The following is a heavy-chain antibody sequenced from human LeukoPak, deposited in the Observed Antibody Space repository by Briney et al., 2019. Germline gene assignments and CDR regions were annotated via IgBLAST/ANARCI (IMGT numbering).Heavy chain of an antibody. CDR2: IGTAGDT. CDR1: GFTFSSYD. J-gene: IGHJ3*02. Sequence: GGSLRLSCAASGFTFSSYDMHWVRQVTGKGLEWVSAIGTAGDTYYPGSVKGRFTISRDNSKNTLYLQMNSLRAEDTAVYYCAREGNDAFDIWGQGTMVTVSS. V-gene: IGHV3-13*01. CDR3: AREGNDAFDI.